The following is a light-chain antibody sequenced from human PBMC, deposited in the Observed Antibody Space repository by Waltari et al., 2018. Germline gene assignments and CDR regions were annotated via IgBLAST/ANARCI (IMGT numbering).Light chain of an antibody. CDR1: ALPEKA. Sequence: SYELTQPPSVSVSPGQTARITCSGDALPEKAAYWYQQKSGQAPVLVIYEDSKRPSGIPERFSGSTSGTMATLTISRAQVDDEGDYYWYSTDSSGDHRLFGGGTKVTVL. CDR3: YSTDSSGDHRL. V-gene: IGLV3-10*01. CDR2: EDS. J-gene: IGLJ2*01.